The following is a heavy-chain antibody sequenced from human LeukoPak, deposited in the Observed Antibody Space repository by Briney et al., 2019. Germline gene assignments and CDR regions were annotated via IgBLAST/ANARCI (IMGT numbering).Heavy chain of an antibody. Sequence: PGGSLRLSCAASGFAFGNYWMHWVRQAPGKGLVWVSRISSDGSTTTYADSLKGRFTVSRDNAKNSLYLQMNSLRAEDTAVYYCARDLKRRVYYDSSGSDDAFDIWGQGTMVTVSS. V-gene: IGHV3-74*01. CDR1: GFAFGNYW. J-gene: IGHJ3*02. CDR2: ISSDGSTT. D-gene: IGHD3-22*01. CDR3: ARDLKRRVYYDSSGSDDAFDI.